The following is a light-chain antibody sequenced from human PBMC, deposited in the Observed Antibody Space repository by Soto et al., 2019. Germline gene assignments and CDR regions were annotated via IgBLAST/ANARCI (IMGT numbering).Light chain of an antibody. CDR2: DAS. J-gene: IGKJ5*01. V-gene: IGKV3D-20*01. CDR3: QQYGSSPIT. Sequence: VVLTQSPATLSLSPGERAALSCGASESVSSNQLAWYQQKPGLAPRLLIYDASSRASGIPERFSDSGSGTGFSLTISSLEPEDSAVYYCQQYGSSPITFGQGTLLEIK. CDR1: ESVSSNQ.